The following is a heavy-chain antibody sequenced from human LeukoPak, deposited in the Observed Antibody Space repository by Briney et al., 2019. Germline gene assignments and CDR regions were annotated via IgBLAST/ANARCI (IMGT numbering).Heavy chain of an antibody. V-gene: IGHV1-18*01. CDR1: GYIFTGYD. D-gene: IGHD4-11*01. CDR2: ISAYNGNT. CDR3: ASADYLDAFDI. Sequence: ASVKVSCKASGYIFTGYDINWVRQATGQGLEWMGWISAYNGNTNYAQKLQGRVTMTTDTSTSTAYMELRSLRSDDTAVYYCASADYLDAFDIWGQGTMVTVSS. J-gene: IGHJ3*02.